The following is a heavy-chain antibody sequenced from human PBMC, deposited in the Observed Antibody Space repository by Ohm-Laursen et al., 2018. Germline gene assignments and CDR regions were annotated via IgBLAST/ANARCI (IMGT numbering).Heavy chain of an antibody. Sequence: SLRLSCSASGFTFSSYSMTWVRQAPGKGLEWVSSISSSSSYIYYADSVKGRFTISRDNAKNSLYQQMNSLRAEDTAVYYCARGPKDSSGYYFGRTNWGQGTLVTVSS. CDR1: GFTFSSYS. D-gene: IGHD3-22*01. CDR3: ARGPKDSSGYYFGRTN. CDR2: ISSSSSYI. V-gene: IGHV3-21*01. J-gene: IGHJ4*02.